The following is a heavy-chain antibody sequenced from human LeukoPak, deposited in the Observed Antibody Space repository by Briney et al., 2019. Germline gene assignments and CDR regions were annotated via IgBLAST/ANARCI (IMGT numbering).Heavy chain of an antibody. V-gene: IGHV4-34*01. CDR3: ATVPLTYYDFWSGYQPFDY. Sequence: SETLSLTCAVYGGSFSGYYWSWIRQPPGKGLEWIGEVNHSGSTNYNPSLKSRVTISVDTSKNQFSLKLSSVTAADTAVYYCATVPLTYYDFWSGYQPFDYWGQGTLVTVSS. D-gene: IGHD3-3*01. CDR2: VNHSGST. J-gene: IGHJ4*02. CDR1: GGSFSGYY.